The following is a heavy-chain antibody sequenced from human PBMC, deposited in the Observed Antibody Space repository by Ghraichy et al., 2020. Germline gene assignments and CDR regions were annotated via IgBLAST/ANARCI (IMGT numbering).Heavy chain of an antibody. Sequence: SETLSLTCTVSGGSIICPSWSWIRQPSGKVLEYIGHLYASGSFDYNPSLKSRVTLSMDTSKNQFSLKLNSVTAADTAVYYCARGPTFYYGVDVWGRGTTVNVSS. CDR2: LYASGSF. V-gene: IGHV4-4*07. CDR1: GGSIICPS. J-gene: IGHJ6*02. CDR3: ARGPTFYYGVDV.